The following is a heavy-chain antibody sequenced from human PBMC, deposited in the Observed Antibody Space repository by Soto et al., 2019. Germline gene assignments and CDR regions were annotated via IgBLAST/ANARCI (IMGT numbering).Heavy chain of an antibody. CDR3: ARIPQDEYSSSWYWFDP. D-gene: IGHD6-13*01. CDR1: GGSVSSNSAG. J-gene: IGHJ5*02. V-gene: IGHV6-1*01. CDR2: TYYRSKWYN. Sequence: SQTLSLTCAITGGSVSSNSAGWSWVRQSPSRGLEWLGRTYYRSKWYNDYAVSVKSRITINPDTSKNQFSLQLNSVTPEDTAVYYCARIPQDEYSSSWYWFDPWGQGTLVTVSS.